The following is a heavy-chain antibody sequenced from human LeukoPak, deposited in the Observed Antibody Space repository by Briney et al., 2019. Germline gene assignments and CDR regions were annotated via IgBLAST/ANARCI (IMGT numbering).Heavy chain of an antibody. Sequence: KPSETLSLTCTVSGGSISSGGYYWSWIRQPPGKGLEWIGYIYHSGSTYYNPSLKSRVTISVDRSKNQISLKLSSVTAADTAVYYCARDALGDAMAWGQGTMVTVSS. D-gene: IGHD2-21*01. V-gene: IGHV4-30-2*01. CDR3: ARDALGDAMA. J-gene: IGHJ3*01. CDR1: GGSISSGGYY. CDR2: IYHSGST.